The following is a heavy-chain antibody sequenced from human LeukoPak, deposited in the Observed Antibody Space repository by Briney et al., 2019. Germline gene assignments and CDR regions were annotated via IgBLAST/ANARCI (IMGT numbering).Heavy chain of an antibody. D-gene: IGHD3-3*01. V-gene: IGHV1-2*02. CDR3: ARGIPSFSLFGMVIY. J-gene: IGHJ4*02. CDR1: GYNLPGYD. CDR2: INPNNGDT. Sequence: GASVRVSCKASGYNLPGYDIHWVRQAPGQGFEWMGWINPNNGDTNYAQKFQGRVTMTRDTSVSTAFMELSTLKSDDAAVYYCARGIPSFSLFGMVIYCGQASLLTVSS.